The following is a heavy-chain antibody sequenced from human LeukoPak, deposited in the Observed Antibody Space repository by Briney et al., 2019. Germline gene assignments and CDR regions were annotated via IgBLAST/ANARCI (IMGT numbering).Heavy chain of an antibody. CDR2: IYYSGST. Sequence: SETLSLTCTVSGGPISSYYWSWIRRPPGKGLEWIGYIYYSGSTNYNPSLKSRVTISVDTSKNQFSLKLSSVTAADMAVYYCARGVVHYYDSSGYFARPSYYFDYWGQGILVTVSS. V-gene: IGHV4-59*01. D-gene: IGHD3-22*01. CDR1: GGPISSYY. CDR3: ARGVVHYYDSSGYFARPSYYFDY. J-gene: IGHJ4*02.